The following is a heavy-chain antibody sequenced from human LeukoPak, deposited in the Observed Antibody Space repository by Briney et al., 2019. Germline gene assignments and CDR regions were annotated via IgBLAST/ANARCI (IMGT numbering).Heavy chain of an antibody. D-gene: IGHD2-15*01. CDR3: ARKIFTNKYYFDY. J-gene: IGHJ4*02. V-gene: IGHV4-38-2*01. CDR1: GFSISSGYY. CDR2: IFHGGGT. Sequence: SETLSLTCAVSGFSISSGYYWGWIRQPPGKGLEWIGSIFHGGGTYYNPSLKSRVTISVDTSKNQFSLKLSSVTAADTAFYYCARKIFTNKYYFDYWGQGTLVTVSS.